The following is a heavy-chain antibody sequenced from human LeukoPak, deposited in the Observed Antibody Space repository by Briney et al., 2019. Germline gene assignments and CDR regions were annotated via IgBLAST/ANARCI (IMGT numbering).Heavy chain of an antibody. D-gene: IGHD1-26*01. CDR2: IYYTGST. J-gene: IGHJ3*02. CDR1: GGSTSSRAYC. V-gene: IGHV4-39*01. CDR3: ARQVCKSWELLGGAFDI. Sequence: SSETLSLTCTVSGGSTSSRAYCWGWIRQPPGKGLEWIGSIYYTGSTYYNSSLKSRVTISVDTPKNQFSLNLSSVTAADMAVYYCARQVCKSWELLGGAFDIWGQGTMVTVSS.